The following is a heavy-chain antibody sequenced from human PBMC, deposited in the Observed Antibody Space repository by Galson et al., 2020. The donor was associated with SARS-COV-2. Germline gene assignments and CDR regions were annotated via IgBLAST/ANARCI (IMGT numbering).Heavy chain of an antibody. J-gene: IGHJ5*02. D-gene: IGHD3-9*01. CDR1: GGSHSNFY. CDR3: GRHAPGTGRFDP. CDR2: IYYTGST. V-gene: IGHV4-59*08. Sequence: SQTLSLTCTVSGGSHSNFYWRWIRQPPGKGLEWIGYIYYTGSTYYNPSLTSRVAMSVDTSKNQLSLKLTSVTAADSAVYYCGRHAPGTGRFDPWGQGTRVTVSS.